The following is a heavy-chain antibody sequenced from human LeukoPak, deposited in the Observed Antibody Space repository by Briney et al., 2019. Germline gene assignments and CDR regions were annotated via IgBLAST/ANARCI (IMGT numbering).Heavy chain of an antibody. CDR2: ISYDGSNK. J-gene: IGHJ6*02. CDR1: GFTFSSYA. V-gene: IGHV3-30-3*01. D-gene: IGHD2-2*01. Sequence: PGGSLRLSCAASGFTFSSYAMHWVRQAPGKGLEWVAVISYDGSNKYYADSVKGRFTISRDNSKNTLYLQMNSLRAEDTAVYYCAKEQRYCSSTSCHLWGVYYYYGMDVWGQGTTITVSS. CDR3: AKEQRYCSSTSCHLWGVYYYYGMDV.